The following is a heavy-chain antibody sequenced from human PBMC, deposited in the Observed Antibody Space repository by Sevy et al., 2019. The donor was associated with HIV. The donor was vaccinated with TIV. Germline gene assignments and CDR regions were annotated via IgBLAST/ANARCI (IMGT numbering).Heavy chain of an antibody. D-gene: IGHD6-19*01. Sequence: GGSLRLSCEASGFTISNYGMHWVRQAPGKGLEWVAIISHDGSNKYYADSVKGRFTISRDNSKHSLYLQMNSLRPEDKGVYYCAKDISGASSSWSFDYWGQGTLVTVSS. V-gene: IGHV3-30*18. CDR3: AKDISGASSSWSFDY. J-gene: IGHJ4*02. CDR2: ISHDGSNK. CDR1: GFTISNYG.